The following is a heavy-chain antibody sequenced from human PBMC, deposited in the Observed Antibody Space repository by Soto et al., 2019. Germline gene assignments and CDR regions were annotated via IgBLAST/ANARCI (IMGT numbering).Heavy chain of an antibody. CDR2: ISYDGSNK. CDR1: GFTFSSYA. CDR3: ARFTDLGNYFDY. D-gene: IGHD3-16*01. V-gene: IGHV3-30-3*01. Sequence: QVQLVESGGGVVQPGRSLRLSCAASGFTFSSYAMHWVRQAPGKGLEWVAVISYDGSNKYYADSVKGRFTISRDNSKNTLYLQMNSLRAEDTAVYYCARFTDLGNYFDYWGQGTLVTVSS. J-gene: IGHJ4*02.